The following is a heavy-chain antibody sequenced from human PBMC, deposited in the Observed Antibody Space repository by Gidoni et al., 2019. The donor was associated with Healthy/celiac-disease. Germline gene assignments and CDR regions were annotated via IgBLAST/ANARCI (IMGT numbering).Heavy chain of an antibody. CDR3: ARTSWNSYSDY. V-gene: IGHV1-3*01. CDR1: GYTFTSYA. Sequence: QVQLVQSGAEVKKPGASVKVSCKASGYTFTSYAMHWVRQAPGQRLEGMGWINAGNGNTKYSQKFQGRVPITRETSASTGYMGLSSLRSEDTAVYYWARTSWNSYSDYWGQGTLVTVSS. D-gene: IGHD2-21*01. CDR2: INAGNGNT. J-gene: IGHJ4*02.